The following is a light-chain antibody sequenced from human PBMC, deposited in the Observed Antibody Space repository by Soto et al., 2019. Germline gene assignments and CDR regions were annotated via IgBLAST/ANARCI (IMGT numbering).Light chain of an antibody. Sequence: DIQMTQSPSTLSASVGDRVTITCRASQSVTNWLAWYQQKPGKAPNLLIYDASRLQSGIPSRFSGSGSGTEYNLTISSLQPEDFATYYCQQYTTYPYTFGQGTKLEIK. CDR2: DAS. CDR1: QSVTNW. V-gene: IGKV1-5*01. J-gene: IGKJ2*01. CDR3: QQYTTYPYT.